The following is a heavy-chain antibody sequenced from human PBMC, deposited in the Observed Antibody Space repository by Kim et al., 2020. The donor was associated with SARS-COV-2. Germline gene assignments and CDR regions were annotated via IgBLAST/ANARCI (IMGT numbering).Heavy chain of an antibody. Sequence: LKSRVTISVGTSKNQCSLKLSSVTAADTAVYYCARAGAVEYSSSDAFDIWGQGTMVTVSS. V-gene: IGHV4-59*01. CDR3: ARAGAVEYSSSDAFDI. J-gene: IGHJ3*02. D-gene: IGHD6-6*01.